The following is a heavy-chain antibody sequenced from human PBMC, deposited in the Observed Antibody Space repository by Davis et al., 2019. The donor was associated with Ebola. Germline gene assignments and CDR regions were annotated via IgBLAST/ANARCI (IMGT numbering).Heavy chain of an antibody. D-gene: IGHD2-2*02. V-gene: IGHV3-15*01. CDR1: GIPFSNAW. Sequence: PGGSLRLSCAASGIPFSNAWLTWVRQAPGKGLEWVGRIKSKNVGGTTDYAAPVKGRFTISRDDSKNTLYMQRNSLKTEDTAVYYCTWDLVPSAIGSFDSWGQGTLVTVSS. CDR3: TWDLVPSAIGSFDS. CDR2: IKSKNVGGTT. J-gene: IGHJ4*02.